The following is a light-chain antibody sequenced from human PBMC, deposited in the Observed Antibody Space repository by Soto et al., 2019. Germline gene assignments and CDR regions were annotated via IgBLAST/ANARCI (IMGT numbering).Light chain of an antibody. J-gene: IGKJ1*01. Sequence: DIQMTQSPSTLSASVGDRVTITCRASQSISSWLAWYQQKPGKAPKLLIYDASGLESGVPSRFSGSGSGTEFTLTISSLQPDDFATYYCQSSSTFGQGTKVEIK. CDR3: QSSST. CDR1: QSISSW. V-gene: IGKV1-5*01. CDR2: DAS.